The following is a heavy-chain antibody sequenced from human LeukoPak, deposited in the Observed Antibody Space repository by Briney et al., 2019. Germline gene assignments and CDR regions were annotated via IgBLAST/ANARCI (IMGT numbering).Heavy chain of an antibody. D-gene: IGHD3-10*01. Sequence: SETLSLTCTVSGGSISSSSYYWGWIRQPPGKGLEWIGSIYYSGSTYYNPSLKSRVTISVDTSKNQFSLKLSSVTAADTAVYYCARAWNRYYGSGRRLDYWGQGTLVTVSS. V-gene: IGHV4-39*01. J-gene: IGHJ4*02. CDR2: IYYSGST. CDR3: ARAWNRYYGSGRRLDY. CDR1: GGSISSSSYY.